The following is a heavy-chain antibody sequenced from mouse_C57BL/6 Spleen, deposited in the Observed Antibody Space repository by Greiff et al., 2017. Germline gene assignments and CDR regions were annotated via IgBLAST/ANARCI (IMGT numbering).Heavy chain of an antibody. V-gene: IGHV1-55*01. Sequence: QVQLQQPGAEPVKPGASVKMSCKASGYTFTSYWITWVKQRPGQGLEWIGDIYPGSGSTNYNEKFKSKATLTVDTSSSTAYMQLSSLTSEDSAVYYCASHGNYPAWFAYWGQGTLVTVSA. D-gene: IGHD2-1*01. CDR3: ASHGNYPAWFAY. J-gene: IGHJ3*01. CDR1: GYTFTSYW. CDR2: IYPGSGST.